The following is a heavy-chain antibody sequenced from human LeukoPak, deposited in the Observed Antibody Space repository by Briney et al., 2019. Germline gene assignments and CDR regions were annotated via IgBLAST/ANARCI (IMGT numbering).Heavy chain of an antibody. Sequence: SETLSLTCAVYGGSFSGYYWSWIRQPPGKGLEWIGEINHSGSTNYNPSLKSRVTISVDTSKNQFSPKLSSVTAADTAVYYCARGPYCSGGSCYSNWFDPWGQGTLVTVSS. D-gene: IGHD2-15*01. CDR2: INHSGST. CDR1: GGSFSGYY. CDR3: ARGPYCSGGSCYSNWFDP. V-gene: IGHV4-34*01. J-gene: IGHJ5*02.